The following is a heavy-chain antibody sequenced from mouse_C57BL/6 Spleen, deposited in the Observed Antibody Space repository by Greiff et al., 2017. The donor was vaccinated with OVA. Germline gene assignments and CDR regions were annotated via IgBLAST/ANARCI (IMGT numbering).Heavy chain of an antibody. Sequence: QVHVKQSGAELARPGASVKMSCKASGYTFTSYTMHWVKQRPGQGLEWIGYINPSSGYTKYNQKFKDKATLTADKSSSTAYMQLSSLTSEDSAVYYCARSAGYFDYWGQGTTLTVSS. CDR1: GYTFTSYT. CDR3: ARSAGYFDY. CDR2: INPSSGYT. V-gene: IGHV1-4*01. J-gene: IGHJ2*01.